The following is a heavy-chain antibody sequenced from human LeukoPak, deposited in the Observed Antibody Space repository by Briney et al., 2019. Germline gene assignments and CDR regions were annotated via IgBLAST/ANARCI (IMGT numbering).Heavy chain of an antibody. D-gene: IGHD3-22*01. J-gene: IGHJ6*02. V-gene: IGHV4-59*01. CDR2: IYYSGST. CDR3: ARYSYYYDSSGSDYYYGMDV. CDR1: GGSISSYY. Sequence: SETLSLTCTVSGGSISSYYWSWIRQPPGKGLEWIGYIYYSGSTNYNPSLKSRVTISVDTSKNQFSLKLSSVTAADTAVYYCARYSYYYDSSGSDYYYGMDVWGQGTTVTVSS.